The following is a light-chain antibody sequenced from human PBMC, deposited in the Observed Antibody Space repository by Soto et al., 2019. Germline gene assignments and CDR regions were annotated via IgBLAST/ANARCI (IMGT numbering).Light chain of an antibody. CDR3: QQLDSYPLT. CDR1: QGIGSY. Sequence: IQLTQSPSSLSASVGDRVTITCRASQGIGSYLAWYQLKPGKAPKLLIYAASTLQSGVPSRFSGTGSGTDFTLTISSLQPEDFATYYCQQLDSYPLTFGQGRRLEIK. V-gene: IGKV1-9*01. J-gene: IGKJ5*01. CDR2: AAS.